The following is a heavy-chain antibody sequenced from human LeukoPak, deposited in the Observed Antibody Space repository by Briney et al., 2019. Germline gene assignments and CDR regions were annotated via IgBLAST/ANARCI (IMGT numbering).Heavy chain of an antibody. CDR1: GYTFTSYY. D-gene: IGHD6-19*01. CDR3: ARGGPIAVAGRGYFDY. V-gene: IGHV1-46*01. CDR2: INPSGGST. Sequence: ASVKVSCKASGYTFTSYYMHWVRQAPGQGLEWMGIINPSGGSTSYAQEFQGRVTITRDTSASTAYMELSSLRSEDMAVYYCARGGPIAVAGRGYFDYWGQGTLVTVSS. J-gene: IGHJ4*02.